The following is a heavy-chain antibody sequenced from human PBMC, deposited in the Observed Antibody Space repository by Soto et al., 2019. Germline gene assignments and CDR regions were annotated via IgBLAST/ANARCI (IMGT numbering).Heavy chain of an antibody. Sequence: PSETLSLTWDVSGDTISTGGYSWAWIRQPTGKGLEWIGNIHYNGNTNYSPSLKSRVTMSVDTSKNHFSLKLISVTTADTAVYFCAREGNLGRWIQPLDSWGQGTLVTVSS. CDR1: GDTISTGGYS. V-gene: IGHV4-61*03. J-gene: IGHJ4*02. CDR2: IHYNGNT. CDR3: AREGNLGRWIQPLDS. D-gene: IGHD2-2*03.